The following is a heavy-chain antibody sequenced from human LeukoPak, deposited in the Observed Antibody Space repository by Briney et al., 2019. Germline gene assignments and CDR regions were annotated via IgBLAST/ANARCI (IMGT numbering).Heavy chain of an antibody. CDR2: IIPIFGTA. Sequence: SVKVSCKASGGTFSSYAISWVRQAPGQGLEWMGGIIPIFGTANYAQKFQGRVTITADESTSTAYMELSSLRSEDTAVYYCARDSSGYYYETDYWGQGTLVTVSS. CDR3: ARDSSGYYYETDY. V-gene: IGHV1-69*13. CDR1: GGTFSSYA. J-gene: IGHJ4*02. D-gene: IGHD3-22*01.